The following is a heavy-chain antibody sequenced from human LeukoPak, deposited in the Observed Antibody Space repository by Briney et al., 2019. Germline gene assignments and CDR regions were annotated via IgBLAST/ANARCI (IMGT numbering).Heavy chain of an antibody. CDR1: GYTFTGYY. D-gene: IGHD3-16*01. Sequence: GASVKVSCKASGYTFTGYYMHWVRQAPGQGLEWMGWINPNSGGTNYAQKFQGRVTMTRDTSISTAYMELSRLRSDDTAVYYCASSLGGDYYYGMDVWGQGTTVTVSS. V-gene: IGHV1-2*02. CDR3: ASSLGGDYYYGMDV. CDR2: INPNSGGT. J-gene: IGHJ6*02.